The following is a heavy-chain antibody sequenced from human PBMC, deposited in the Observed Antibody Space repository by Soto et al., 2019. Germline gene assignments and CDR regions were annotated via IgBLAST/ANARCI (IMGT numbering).Heavy chain of an antibody. CDR3: AKDLKTDYCSSTSCYN. J-gene: IGHJ4*02. V-gene: IGHV3-23*01. CDR2: ISGSGGST. CDR1: GFTFSSYA. Sequence: PGGSLRLSCAASGFTFSSYAMSLVRQAPGKGLEWVSAISGSGGSTYYADSVKSRFTISRDNSKNTLYLQMNSLRAEDTAVYYCAKDLKTDYCSSTSCYNWGQGTLVTVSS. D-gene: IGHD2-2*02.